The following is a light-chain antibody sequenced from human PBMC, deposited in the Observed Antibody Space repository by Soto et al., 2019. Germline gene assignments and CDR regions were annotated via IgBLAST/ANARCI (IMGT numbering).Light chain of an antibody. J-gene: IGKJ1*01. V-gene: IGKV3-15*01. Sequence: ETVMTQSPATLSVSPGERVTLSCRASQSVTRKLAWYQQKPGQAPRLLMNGASTRVTGVPGRFRGSGSGTEFTLSIASLQSEDFGPYYCQQYHDWPPTFGQGTRWIS. CDR3: QQYHDWPPT. CDR1: QSVTRK. CDR2: GAS.